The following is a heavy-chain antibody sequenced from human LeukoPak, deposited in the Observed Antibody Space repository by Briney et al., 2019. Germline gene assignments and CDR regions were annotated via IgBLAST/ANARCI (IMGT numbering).Heavy chain of an antibody. D-gene: IGHD6-13*01. J-gene: IGHJ4*02. CDR3: AKDHLGIAAAGLFDY. CDR2: IRYDGSNK. Sequence: GGSLRLSCAASGLTFSSYGMHWVRQAPGKGLEWVAFIRYDGSNKYYADSVKGRFTISRDNSKNTLYLQMNSLRAEDTAVYYCAKDHLGIAAAGLFDYWGQGTLVTVSS. V-gene: IGHV3-30*02. CDR1: GLTFSSYG.